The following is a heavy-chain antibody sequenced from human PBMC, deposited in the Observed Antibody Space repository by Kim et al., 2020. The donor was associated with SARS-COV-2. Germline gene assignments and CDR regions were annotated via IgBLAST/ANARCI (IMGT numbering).Heavy chain of an antibody. D-gene: IGHD2-21*02. CDR3: ATGTGRGNCGRATYCHFIMDV. V-gene: IGHV1-18*04. CDR2: ISGYRS. CDR1: GSTFSSDA. J-gene: IGHJ6*02. Sequence: ASVKVSCKASGSTFSSDAVTWARQAPGQGLEWMGWISGYRSNYARNFQGRVTMTTDTSTSTAYMELRSLRSDDTAVYYCATGTGRGNCGRATYCHFIMDVWGQGTTVTVSS.